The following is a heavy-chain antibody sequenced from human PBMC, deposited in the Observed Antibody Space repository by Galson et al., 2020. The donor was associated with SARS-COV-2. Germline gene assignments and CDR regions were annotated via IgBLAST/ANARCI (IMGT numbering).Heavy chain of an antibody. CDR2: IHYSGST. CDR3: ARAGPYYDSSGYYQEEFDY. V-gene: IGHV4-39*07. D-gene: IGHD3-22*01. CDR1: GGSISSSSYY. J-gene: IGHJ4*02. Sequence: ASETLSLTCTVSGGSISSSSYYWGWIRQPPGTGLEWIGSIHYSGSTYYNPSLKSRVTISVDTSKNQFSLKLSSVTAADTAVYYCARAGPYYDSSGYYQEEFDYWGQGTLVTVSS.